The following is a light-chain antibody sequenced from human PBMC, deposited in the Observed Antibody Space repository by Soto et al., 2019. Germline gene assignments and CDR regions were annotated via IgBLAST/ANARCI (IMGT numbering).Light chain of an antibody. CDR1: QGISTY. J-gene: IGKJ1*01. Sequence: DIQMTQSPSSLPASVGDRVTPTCRASQGISTYLKWYQQKPGKAPKLLIYAASSLQSGVTSRFSGSGSETDFTLTISSLQPEDFATYSCQHSTTWTFGQGTKVDIK. V-gene: IGKV1-39*01. CDR2: AAS. CDR3: QHSTTWT.